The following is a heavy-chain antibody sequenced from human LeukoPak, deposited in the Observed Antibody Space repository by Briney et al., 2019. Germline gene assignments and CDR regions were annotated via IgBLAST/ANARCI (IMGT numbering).Heavy chain of an antibody. CDR1: GFTFSSYA. CDR2: ISGSGGST. CDR3: ARDGYSSSWYSSGISGIDY. Sequence: GGSLRLSCAASGFTFSSYAMSWVRQAPGKGLEWVSAISGSGGSTYYADSVKGRFTISRDNAKNSLYLQMNSLRAEDTAVYYCARDGYSSSWYSSGISGIDYWGQGTLVTVSS. V-gene: IGHV3-23*01. D-gene: IGHD6-13*01. J-gene: IGHJ4*02.